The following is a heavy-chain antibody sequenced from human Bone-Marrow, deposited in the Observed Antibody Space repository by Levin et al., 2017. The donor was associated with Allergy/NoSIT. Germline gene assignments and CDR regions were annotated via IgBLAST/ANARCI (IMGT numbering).Heavy chain of an antibody. V-gene: IGHV3-21*06. CDR2: ISSGSAYI. J-gene: IGHJ4*02. D-gene: IGHD3-9*01. Sequence: GESLKISCAASGFSFSSYSMNWIRQAPGKGLEWVSSISSGSAYILHADSVKGRFTISRDNVKNVLYLQMDSLRAEDTAVYYCAVGGPNYDILTGLDYWGLGTLVTVSS. CDR3: AVGGPNYDILTGLDY. CDR1: GFSFSSYS.